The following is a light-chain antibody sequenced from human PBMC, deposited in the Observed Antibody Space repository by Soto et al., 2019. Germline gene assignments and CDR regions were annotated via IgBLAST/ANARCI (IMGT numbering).Light chain of an antibody. V-gene: IGLV1-40*01. J-gene: IGLJ1*01. CDR1: SSNIGVGYT. CDR2: GNS. CDR3: QSYDSSLSGLV. Sequence: QSVLTQPPSVSGAPGQRVTISCSGSSSNIGVGYTVHWYQQLPGTAPKHLIYGNSNRPSGVPDRFSGSKSGTSASLAITGLQTEDEADYYCQSYDSSLSGLVFGTGTKLTVL.